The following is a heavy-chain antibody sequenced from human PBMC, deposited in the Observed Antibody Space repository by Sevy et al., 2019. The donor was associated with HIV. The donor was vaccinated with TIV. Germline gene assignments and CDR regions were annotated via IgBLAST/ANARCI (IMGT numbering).Heavy chain of an antibody. V-gene: IGHV3-33*07. CDR2: IWSDGAYQ. J-gene: IGHJ4*02. Sequence: GGSLRLSCAATGFTFSNYVMYWVRQAPGKGMEWVAIIWSDGAYQYHGDSVKGRFTISRDNSKNTLYLQMNNVRVEDTAVYYCARGGYYYDNAAYYALDSWGQGTLVTVSS. CDR1: GFTFSNYV. CDR3: ARGGYYYDNAAYYALDS. D-gene: IGHD3-22*01.